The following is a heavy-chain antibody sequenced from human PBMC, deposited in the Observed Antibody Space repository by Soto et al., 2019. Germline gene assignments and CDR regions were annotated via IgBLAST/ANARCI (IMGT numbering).Heavy chain of an antibody. Sequence: GGSLRLSCAASGFTFSSCTMNWVRQAPGKGLEWVSSISSSGGTIYYADSVKGRFTISRDNAKNSLYLQMNGLRAEDTAVYYCARDPMVYAIKAGFDYWGQGTLVTVSS. CDR1: GFTFSSCT. V-gene: IGHV3-48*01. D-gene: IGHD2-8*01. CDR2: ISSSGGTI. CDR3: ARDPMVYAIKAGFDY. J-gene: IGHJ4*02.